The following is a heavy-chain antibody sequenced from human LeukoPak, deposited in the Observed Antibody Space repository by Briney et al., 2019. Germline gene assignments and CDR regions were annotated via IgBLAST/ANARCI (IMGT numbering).Heavy chain of an antibody. CDR2: IRSNSDGGTA. CDR1: GFTFRNIW. Sequence: KPGGSLGLSCAASGFTFRNIWMTWVRQAPGKGLEWVGRIRSNSDGGTADYAAPVKGRFTISRDDSKTTLYLQLNSLKAEDTAVYYCTTATSVTTSWSWGQGTLVTVSS. J-gene: IGHJ4*02. CDR3: TTATSVTTSWS. V-gene: IGHV3-15*01. D-gene: IGHD5-24*01.